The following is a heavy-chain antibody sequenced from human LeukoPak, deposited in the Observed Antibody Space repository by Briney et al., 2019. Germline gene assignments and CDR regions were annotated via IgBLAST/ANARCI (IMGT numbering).Heavy chain of an antibody. CDR1: GGSISGYY. D-gene: IGHD2-2*01. CDR2: IYYSGST. J-gene: IGHJ6*02. V-gene: IGHV4-59*01. Sequence: SETLSLTCTVSGGSISGYYWSWIRQPPGKGLEWIGYIYYSGSTNYNPSLKSRVTISVDTSKNQFSLKLSSVTAADTAVYYCARSVLRQYQLLSDYYYYGMDVWGQGTTVTVSS. CDR3: ARSVLRQYQLLSDYYYYGMDV.